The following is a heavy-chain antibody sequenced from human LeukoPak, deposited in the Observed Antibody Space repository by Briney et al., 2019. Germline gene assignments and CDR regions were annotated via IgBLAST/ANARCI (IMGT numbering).Heavy chain of an antibody. J-gene: IGHJ6*03. V-gene: IGHV4-34*01. CDR3: ARRLGRKFGERFYYYHYMDV. Sequence: SETLSLTCAVYGGSFSGYYWSWIRQPPGKGLEWIGEINHSRSTKYNPSLKSRVTISVDTSKNQFSLKLSSVTAADTAVYYCARRLGRKFGERFYYYHYMDVWGKGTTVTISS. CDR1: GGSFSGYY. D-gene: IGHD3-10*01. CDR2: INHSRST.